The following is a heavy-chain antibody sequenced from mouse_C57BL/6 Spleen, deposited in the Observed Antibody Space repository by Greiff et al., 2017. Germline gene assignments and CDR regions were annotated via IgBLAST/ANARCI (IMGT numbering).Heavy chain of an antibody. Sequence: VQLQQSGAELVMPGASVKLSCKASGYTFTSYWMHWVKQRPGQGLEWIGEIDPSDSYTNYNQKFKGKSTLTVDKSSSTAYMQLSSLTSEDSAVYYCARSLGYYRRYFDVWGTGTTVTVSS. CDR2: IDPSDSYT. V-gene: IGHV1-69*01. CDR1: GYTFTSYW. D-gene: IGHD1-1*01. CDR3: ARSLGYYRRYFDV. J-gene: IGHJ1*03.